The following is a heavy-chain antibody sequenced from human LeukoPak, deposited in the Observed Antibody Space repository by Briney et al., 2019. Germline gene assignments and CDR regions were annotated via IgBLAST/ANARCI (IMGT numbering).Heavy chain of an antibody. J-gene: IGHJ4*02. Sequence: SETLSLTCTVSGGSISSYYWSWIRQPPGKGLEWIGYIYYSGSTNYNPSLKSRVTISVDTSKNQFSLKLSSVTAADTAVYYCARGFAAKIPEDSSAYSPIDYWGQGTLVTVSS. V-gene: IGHV4-59*12. CDR2: IYYSGST. CDR3: ARGFAAKIPEDSSAYSPIDY. CDR1: GGSISSYY. D-gene: IGHD3-22*01.